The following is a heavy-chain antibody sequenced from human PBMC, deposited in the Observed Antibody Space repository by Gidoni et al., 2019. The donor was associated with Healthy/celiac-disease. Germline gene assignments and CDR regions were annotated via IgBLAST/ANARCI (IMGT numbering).Heavy chain of an antibody. D-gene: IGHD2-2*01. CDR1: GFPFSSYG. CDR2: IWYDGSNK. Sequence: QVQLVESGGGVVQPGRSLRLSCAASGFPFSSYGMHWVRQAPGKGLEWVAGIWYDGSNKYYVDSVKGRFTISRDNSKNTLYLQMNSLRAEDTAVYYCARDLSTVVGTSYPALSYGMDVWGQGTTVTVSS. CDR3: ARDLSTVVGTSYPALSYGMDV. V-gene: IGHV3-33*01. J-gene: IGHJ6*02.